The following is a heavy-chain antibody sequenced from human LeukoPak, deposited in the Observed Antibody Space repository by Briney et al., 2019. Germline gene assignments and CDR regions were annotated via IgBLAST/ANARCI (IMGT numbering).Heavy chain of an antibody. J-gene: IGHJ2*01. CDR1: GYSISNHYY. CDR3: ASVTRSMSRFFDL. Sequence: SETLSLTCAVSGYSISNHYYWGWIRQPPEKGLEWIGSYYHTGSSYYNPSLQSRVAISIDTSKNQFSLELASVTAADTAVYYCASVTRSMSRFFDLWGRGTLVIVSS. CDR2: YYHTGSS. D-gene: IGHD4-17*01. V-gene: IGHV4-38-2*01.